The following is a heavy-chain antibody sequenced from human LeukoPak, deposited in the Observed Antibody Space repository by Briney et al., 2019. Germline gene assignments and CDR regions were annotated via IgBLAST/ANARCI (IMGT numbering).Heavy chain of an antibody. D-gene: IGHD6-13*01. CDR3: ATGIAAAGDYYYYGMDV. CDR1: GYTLTELS. J-gene: IGHJ6*02. V-gene: IGHV1-24*01. CDR2: FDPEDGET. Sequence: ASVKVSCKVSGYTLTELSMHWVRQAPGKGLEWMGGFDPEDGETIYAQKFQGRVTMTEDTSTDTAYMELSSLRSEDTAVYYCATGIAAAGDYYYYGMDVWGQGTTVTVSS.